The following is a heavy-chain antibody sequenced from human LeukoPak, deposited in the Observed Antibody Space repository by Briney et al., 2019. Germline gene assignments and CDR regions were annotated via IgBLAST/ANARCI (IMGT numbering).Heavy chain of an antibody. CDR3: ATVSSGWYYFDY. CDR2: FDPEDGET. Sequence: ASVKVSCKASGGTFSSYAISWVRQAPGKGLEWMGGFDPEDGETIYAQKFQGRVTMTEDTSTDTAYMELSSLRSEDTAVYYCATVSSGWYYFDYWGQGTLVTVSS. J-gene: IGHJ4*02. D-gene: IGHD6-19*01. CDR1: GGTFSSYA. V-gene: IGHV1-24*01.